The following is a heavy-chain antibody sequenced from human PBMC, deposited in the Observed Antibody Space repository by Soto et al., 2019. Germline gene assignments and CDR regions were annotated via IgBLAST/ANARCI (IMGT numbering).Heavy chain of an antibody. CDR3: ARDNGSGSYYGGRSFDY. J-gene: IGHJ4*02. CDR1: GGSISSGGYY. Sequence: SETLSLTCTVSGGSISSGGYYWSWIRQHPGKGLEWIGYIYYSGSTYYNPSLKSRVTISVDTSKNQFSLKLSSVTAADTAVYYCARDNGSGSYYGGRSFDYWGQGTLVTVSS. CDR2: IYYSGST. D-gene: IGHD3-10*01. V-gene: IGHV4-31*03.